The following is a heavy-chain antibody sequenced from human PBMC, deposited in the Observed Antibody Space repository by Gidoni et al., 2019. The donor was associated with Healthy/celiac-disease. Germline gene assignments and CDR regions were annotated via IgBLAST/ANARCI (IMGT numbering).Heavy chain of an antibody. Sequence: EVQLVQSGAEVKKPGESLRLPCKGSGYSFTSYWISWVRQMPGKGLAGMGRIDPSDYNTIYSPAFQGHVTFSADKTISTAYLQWSSLKASDTAMYYCARHIYSSSSGQDYWGQGTLVTVSS. CDR3: ARHIYSSSSGQDY. J-gene: IGHJ4*02. D-gene: IGHD6-6*01. V-gene: IGHV5-10-1*03. CDR1: GYSFTSYW. CDR2: IDPSDYNT.